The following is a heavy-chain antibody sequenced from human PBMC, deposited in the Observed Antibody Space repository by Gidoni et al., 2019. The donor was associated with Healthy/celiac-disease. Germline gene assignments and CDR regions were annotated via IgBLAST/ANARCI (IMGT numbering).Heavy chain of an antibody. Sequence: QVQLVQSGAEVKKPGSSVKVHCKASGGTFSSCAISWVRQGPGHVLEWMGGIIPIFGTANYAQKFQGRVTITADESTSTAYMELSSLRSEDTAVYYCASDSSGYYYGMDVWGQGTTVTVSS. CDR1: GGTFSSCA. CDR2: IIPIFGTA. CDR3: ASDSSGYYYGMDV. V-gene: IGHV1-69*01. J-gene: IGHJ6*02. D-gene: IGHD3-22*01.